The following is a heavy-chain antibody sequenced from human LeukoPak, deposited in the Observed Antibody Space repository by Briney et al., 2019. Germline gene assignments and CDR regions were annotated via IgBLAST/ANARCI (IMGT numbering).Heavy chain of an antibody. Sequence: GASVKVSCEASGYTFTSYGISWVRQAPGQGLEWMGWISAYNGNTNYAQKLQGRVTMTTDTSTSTAYMELRSLRSDDTAVYYCARVRPPVLGPYYDSSGPRAHAFDIWGQGTMVTVSS. V-gene: IGHV1-18*01. CDR2: ISAYNGNT. CDR3: ARVRPPVLGPYYDSSGPRAHAFDI. D-gene: IGHD3-22*01. CDR1: GYTFTSYG. J-gene: IGHJ3*02.